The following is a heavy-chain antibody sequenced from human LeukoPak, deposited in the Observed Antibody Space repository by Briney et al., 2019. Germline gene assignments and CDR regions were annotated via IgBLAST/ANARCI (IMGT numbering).Heavy chain of an antibody. V-gene: IGHV3-23*01. Sequence: GGSLRLSCAASGFTFSSYAMSWVRQAPGKGLEWVSAISGSGGSTYYADSVKGRFTISRDNSKNTLYLQMNSLRAKDTAVYYCAKAVAVTDYYYYYMDVWGKGTTVTVSS. CDR3: AKAVAVTDYYYYYMDV. D-gene: IGHD2-21*02. CDR1: GFTFSSYA. J-gene: IGHJ6*03. CDR2: ISGSGGST.